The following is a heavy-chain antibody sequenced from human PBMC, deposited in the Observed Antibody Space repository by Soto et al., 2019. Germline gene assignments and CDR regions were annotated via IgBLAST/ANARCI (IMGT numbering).Heavy chain of an antibody. CDR3: ARDLLSLNDSSGYYYPGYWYFDL. CDR1: GGSISSGGYY. J-gene: IGHJ2*01. CDR2: IYYSGST. Sequence: QVQLQESGPGLVKPSQTLSLTCTVSGGSISSGGYYWSWIRQHPGKGLEWIGYIYYSGSTYYNPSLNIRVTISVDTSKNQFSLKLSSVTAADTAVYYCARDLLSLNDSSGYYYPGYWYFDLWGRGTLVTVSS. V-gene: IGHV4-31*03. D-gene: IGHD3-22*01.